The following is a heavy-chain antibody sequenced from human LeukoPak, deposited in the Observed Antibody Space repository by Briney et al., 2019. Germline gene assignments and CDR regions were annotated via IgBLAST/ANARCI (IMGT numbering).Heavy chain of an antibody. Sequence: SETLSLTCTVSGGSISSYYWSWVRQPPGKGLEWIGYIYYSGSTNYNPSLKSRVTISVHTSKNQFSLKLSSVTAADTAVYYCARVQIGYSYGLFDYWGQGTLVTVSS. CDR3: ARVQIGYSYGLFDY. V-gene: IGHV4-59*01. CDR1: GGSISSYY. J-gene: IGHJ4*02. D-gene: IGHD5-18*01. CDR2: IYYSGST.